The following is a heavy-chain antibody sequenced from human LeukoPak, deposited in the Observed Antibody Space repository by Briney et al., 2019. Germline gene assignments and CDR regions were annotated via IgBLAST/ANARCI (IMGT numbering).Heavy chain of an antibody. V-gene: IGHV3-23*01. J-gene: IGHJ6*03. CDR2: ISGSGGST. CDR1: GFTFSSYG. CDR3: AKDREGGYFDWLFRSSTNNYYYMDV. D-gene: IGHD3-9*01. Sequence: PGGSLRLSCAASGFTFSSYGMSWVRQAPGKGLEWVSAISGSGGSTYYADSVKGRFTISRDNSKNTLYLQMNSLRAEDTAVYYCAKDREGGYFDWLFRSSTNNYYYMDVWGKGTTVTISS.